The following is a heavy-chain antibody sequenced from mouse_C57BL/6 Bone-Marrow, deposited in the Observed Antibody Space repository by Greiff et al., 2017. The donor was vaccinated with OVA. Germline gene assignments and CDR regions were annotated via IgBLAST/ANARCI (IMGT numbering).Heavy chain of an antibody. Sequence: EVQLVESGGGLVQPKGSLKLSCAASGFTFNTYAMHWVRQAPGKGLEWVARIRSKSSNYATYYADSVKDRVTISRDDSQSMLYLQMNNLKTEDTAMYYCVKGIDYGSSLAYWGQGTLVTVSA. CDR3: VKGIDYGSSLAY. CDR1: GFTFNTYA. J-gene: IGHJ3*01. D-gene: IGHD1-1*01. V-gene: IGHV10-3*01. CDR2: IRSKSSNYAT.